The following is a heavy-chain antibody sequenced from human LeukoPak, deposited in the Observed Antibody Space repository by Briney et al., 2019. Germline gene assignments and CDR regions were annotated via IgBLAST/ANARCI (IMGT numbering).Heavy chain of an antibody. Sequence: GGSLRLSCAASGFTFSSYSMNWVRQAPGKGLEWVSSISSSSSYIYYADSVKGRFTISRDNAKNSLYLQMNSLRAEDTAVYYCARGFRAVTTSPAPLDYWGQGTLVTVSS. V-gene: IGHV3-21*01. CDR2: ISSSSSYI. J-gene: IGHJ4*02. CDR1: GFTFSSYS. CDR3: ARGFRAVTTSPAPLDY. D-gene: IGHD4-17*01.